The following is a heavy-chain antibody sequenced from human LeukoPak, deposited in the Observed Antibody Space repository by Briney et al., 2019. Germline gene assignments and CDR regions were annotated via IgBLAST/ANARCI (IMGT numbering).Heavy chain of an antibody. D-gene: IGHD3-22*01. Sequence: SETLSLTCTVSGVSIGSAAYYWTWIRRHPGKGLEWIGYIYDSGATYYNPSLQSRLTISVDTSRNQSSLRLNSVTAADTAVYYCARAGNSGYWFDYWGQGTVVTVSS. CDR3: ARAGNSGYWFDY. CDR1: GVSIGSAAYY. J-gene: IGHJ4*02. CDR2: IYDSGAT. V-gene: IGHV4-31*03.